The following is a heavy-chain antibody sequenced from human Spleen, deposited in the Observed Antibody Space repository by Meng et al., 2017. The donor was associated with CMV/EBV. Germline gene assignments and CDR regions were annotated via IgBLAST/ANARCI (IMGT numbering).Heavy chain of an antibody. V-gene: IGHV1-69*04. Sequence: TFSYYTINWVRQAPGQGLEWMGRIIPMLGIANYAQQFQGGVTITADKSTRTAYMELSSLTSEDTAVYYCARDPGVLGGYNMYYFDSWGQGTKVTVSS. CDR1: TFSYYT. D-gene: IGHD5-24*01. CDR3: ARDPGVLGGYNMYYFDS. CDR2: IIPMLGIA. J-gene: IGHJ4*02.